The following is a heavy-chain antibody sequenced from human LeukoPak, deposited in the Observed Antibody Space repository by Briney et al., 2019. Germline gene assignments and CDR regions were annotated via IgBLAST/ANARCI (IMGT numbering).Heavy chain of an antibody. J-gene: IGHJ4*02. CDR2: IYHSGST. Sequence: PSETLSLTCTVSGGSISSYYWSWIRQPPGKGLEWIGNIYHSGSTNYNPSLKSRVTISVDQSKNQFSLKLSSVTAADTAVYYCARDRGDYVPDYWGQGTLVTVSS. CDR1: GGSISSYY. D-gene: IGHD3-16*01. CDR3: ARDRGDYVPDY. V-gene: IGHV4-59*01.